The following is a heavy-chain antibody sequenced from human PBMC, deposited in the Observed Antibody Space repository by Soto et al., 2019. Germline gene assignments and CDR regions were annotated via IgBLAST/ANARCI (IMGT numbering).Heavy chain of an antibody. Sequence: SETLSLTCTVSGGSISSGGYYWSWIRQHPGKGLEWIGYIYYSGSTYYNPSLKSRVTISVDTSKNQFSLKLSSVTAADTAVYYCARAWNYYDSSGFGDWGQGTRVTVSS. CDR2: IYYSGST. J-gene: IGHJ4*02. CDR3: ARAWNYYDSSGFGD. V-gene: IGHV4-31*03. CDR1: GGSISSGGYY. D-gene: IGHD3-22*01.